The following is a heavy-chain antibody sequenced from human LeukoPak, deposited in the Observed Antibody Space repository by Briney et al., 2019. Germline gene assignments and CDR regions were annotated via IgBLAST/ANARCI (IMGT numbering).Heavy chain of an antibody. D-gene: IGHD3-22*01. CDR2: IYCSGIT. V-gene: IGHV4-30-4*01. Sequence: SQTLSLTCTVSGGSITSGDSYWSWFRQPPGKGLEWIGYIYCSGITYYNPSLKSRVTISVETSKNQFSLKLSSVTAADTAVYYCGRARDSSGYLDAFDIWGQGTMVTVSS. CDR1: GGSITSGDSY. CDR3: GRARDSSGYLDAFDI. J-gene: IGHJ3*02.